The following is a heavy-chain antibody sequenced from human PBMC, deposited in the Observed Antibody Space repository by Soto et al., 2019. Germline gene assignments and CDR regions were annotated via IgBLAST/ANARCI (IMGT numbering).Heavy chain of an antibody. CDR2: INHSGST. J-gene: IGHJ4*02. CDR1: GGSFSGYY. CDR3: AREGPWPDY. Sequence: SETLSLTCAVYGGSFSGYYWSWIRQPPGKGLEWIGEINHSGSTNYNPSLKIRVTISVDTSKNQFSLKLSSVTAADTAVYYCAREGPWPDYWGQGTLVTVSS. V-gene: IGHV4-34*01.